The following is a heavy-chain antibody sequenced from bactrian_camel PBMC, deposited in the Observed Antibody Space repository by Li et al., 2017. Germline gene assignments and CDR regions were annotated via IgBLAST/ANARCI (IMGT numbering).Heavy chain of an antibody. CDR3: AAGRHVCYAGSVVREYWYTS. CDR2: LFSLRNIA. J-gene: IGHJ4*01. Sequence: HVQLVESGGGSVQAGGSLRLSCVASGETYGRACVGWFRQAPGKEREGVASLFSLRNIARYADSVKGRFTISQDVAKKTLYLELNNLKPDDTAVYSCAAGRHVCYAGSVVREYWYTSWGQGTQVTVS. CDR1: GETYGRAC. D-gene: IGHD3*01. V-gene: IGHV3S1*01.